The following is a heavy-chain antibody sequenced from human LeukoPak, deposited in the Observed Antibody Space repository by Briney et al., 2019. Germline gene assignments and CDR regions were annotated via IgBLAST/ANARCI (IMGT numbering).Heavy chain of an antibody. D-gene: IGHD6-19*01. CDR2: IYSSGSV. J-gene: IGHJ4*02. Sequence: PGGSLRLSCAASGSTVSSNYMSWIRQAPGEGLEWVSIIYSSGSVRYADSVRGRFTISRDDSENTVYLQMNSLRAEDTAVYYCARDSAAKGYWGQGTLVTVSS. CDR3: ARDSAAKGY. V-gene: IGHV3-53*01. CDR1: GSTVSSNY.